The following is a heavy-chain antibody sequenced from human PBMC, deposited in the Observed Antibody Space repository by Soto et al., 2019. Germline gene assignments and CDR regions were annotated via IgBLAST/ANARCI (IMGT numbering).Heavy chain of an antibody. CDR1: GFTFSNYG. J-gene: IGHJ4*02. Sequence: QVQLVESGGGVVQPGRSLRLSCAASGFTFSNYGMHWVRQAPSKGLEWVAVIWYDGSNEYFADSVKGRFTISRDNAKNTLFLQMDSLRAEDMAVYYCGRGVDYRDYAIDYWGQGTLVTVSS. CDR3: GRGVDYRDYAIDY. CDR2: IWYDGSNE. D-gene: IGHD4-17*01. V-gene: IGHV3-33*01.